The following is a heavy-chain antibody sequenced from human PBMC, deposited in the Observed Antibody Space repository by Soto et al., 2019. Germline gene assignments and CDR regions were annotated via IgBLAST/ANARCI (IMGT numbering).Heavy chain of an antibody. Sequence: SETLSLTCAVYGGSFSGYYWSWIRQPPGKGLEWIGEINHSGSTSYNPSLKSRVTISVDTSKNQFSLKLSSVTAADTAVYYCARGKNSIGYWGQGTLVTVSS. CDR1: GGSFSGYY. CDR3: ARGKNSIGY. CDR2: INHSGST. D-gene: IGHD6-13*01. V-gene: IGHV4-34*01. J-gene: IGHJ4*02.